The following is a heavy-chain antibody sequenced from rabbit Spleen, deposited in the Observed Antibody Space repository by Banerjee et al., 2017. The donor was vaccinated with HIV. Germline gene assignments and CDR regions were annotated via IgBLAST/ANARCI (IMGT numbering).Heavy chain of an antibody. D-gene: IGHD2-1*01. CDR3: ARGSAAMTMVITGYYLNL. J-gene: IGHJ4*01. Sequence: QEQLEESGGDLVKPEGSLTLTCTASGFSFSSSYWICWVRQAPGKGLEWIGCIDTGGGRTYYASWAKGRFTISKTSSTTVTLQLTSLTAADTATYFCARGSAAMTMVITGYYLNLWGQGTLVTVS. V-gene: IGHV1S45*01. CDR1: GFSFSSSYW. CDR2: IDTGGGRT.